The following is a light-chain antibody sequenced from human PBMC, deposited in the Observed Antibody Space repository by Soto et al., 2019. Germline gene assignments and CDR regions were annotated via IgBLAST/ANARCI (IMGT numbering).Light chain of an antibody. CDR3: QQRSNWPPLFT. CDR2: DAS. J-gene: IGKJ3*01. V-gene: IGKV3-11*01. Sequence: EIVLTQSPATLSLSPGERATLSCRASQSVSSYLAWYQQKPGQAPTLLIYDASNRPTGIPASFSGSGSGTHFTLTISSLEPEDFAVYYCQQRSNWPPLFTFGPGTKVHIK. CDR1: QSVSSY.